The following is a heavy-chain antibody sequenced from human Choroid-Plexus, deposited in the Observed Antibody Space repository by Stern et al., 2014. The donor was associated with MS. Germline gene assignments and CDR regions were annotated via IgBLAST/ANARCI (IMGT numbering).Heavy chain of an antibody. D-gene: IGHD2/OR15-2a*01. J-gene: IGHJ5*02. V-gene: IGHV3-30*18. CDR1: GFTFGSYA. Sequence: VQLVESGGGVVQPGRPLRLSCVASGFTFGSYAMHWVRQAPGKGLEWVAGVSYDGSNKYYAESVKGRFTISRDNSQNTLYMQMSSLRPEDTAVYYCAKDRQYLTYFFDHWGQGSLVTVSS. CDR3: AKDRQYLTYFFDH. CDR2: VSYDGSNK.